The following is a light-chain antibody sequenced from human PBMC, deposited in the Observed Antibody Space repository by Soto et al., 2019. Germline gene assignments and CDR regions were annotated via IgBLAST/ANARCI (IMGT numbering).Light chain of an antibody. Sequence: DIKMPQSPSSLSASVGDRVTITCQASQDINNYLNWYQQKPGQAPKLLIYDASGLEVGVPSRFSGSGSGTHFTLTISGLQPEDIATYYCQQFGDLTFIFGQGTRLGIK. J-gene: IGKJ5*01. CDR1: QDINNY. V-gene: IGKV1-33*01. CDR3: QQFGDLTFI. CDR2: DAS.